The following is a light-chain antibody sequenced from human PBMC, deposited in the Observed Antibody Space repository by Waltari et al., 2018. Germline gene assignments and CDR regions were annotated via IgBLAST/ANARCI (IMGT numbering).Light chain of an antibody. CDR3: AAWDDSLSGPV. Sequence: QSVLTQPPSASGTPGQRVTISSSATTSNIGRNSSSWYQQLPGTAPKPPIYRNNPRPSGVPDRFSGSKSGTSASLAIGGLRSEDEADYYCAAWDDSLSGPVFGGGTKLTVL. V-gene: IGLV1-47*01. J-gene: IGLJ3*02. CDR1: TSNIGRNS. CDR2: RNN.